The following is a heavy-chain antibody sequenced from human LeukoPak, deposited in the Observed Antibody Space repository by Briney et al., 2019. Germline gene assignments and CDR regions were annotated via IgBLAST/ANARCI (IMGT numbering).Heavy chain of an antibody. CDR1: GFTFSSYA. V-gene: IGHV3-23*01. D-gene: IGHD6-19*01. Sequence: PGGSLRLSCAASGFTFSSYAMSWVRQAPGKGLEWVSAISGSGGSTYYADSVKGRFTISRDNSKNTLYLRMNSLRAEDTAVYYCARVGIAVAGTDYWGQGTLATVSS. CDR2: ISGSGGST. CDR3: ARVGIAVAGTDY. J-gene: IGHJ4*02.